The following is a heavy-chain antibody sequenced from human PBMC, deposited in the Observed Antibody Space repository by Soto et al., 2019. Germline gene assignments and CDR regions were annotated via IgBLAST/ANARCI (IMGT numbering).Heavy chain of an antibody. CDR3: ARHQGHLGELSLFDY. CDR2: IYYSGST. J-gene: IGHJ4*02. V-gene: IGHV4-39*01. CDR1: GGSISSSSYY. D-gene: IGHD3-16*02. Sequence: SETLSLTCTVSGGSISSSSYYWGWIRQPPGKGLEWIGSIYYSGSTYYNPSLKSRVTISVDTSKNQFSLKLSSVTAADTAVYYCARHQGHLGELSLFDYWGQGTLVTVSS.